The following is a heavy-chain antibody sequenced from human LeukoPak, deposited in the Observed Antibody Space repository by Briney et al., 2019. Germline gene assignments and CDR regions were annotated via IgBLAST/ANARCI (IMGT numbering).Heavy chain of an antibody. CDR3: AREESSGWRPYNWFDP. Sequence: GASVKVSCKASGHTFTNYVMHWVRQAPGQRLEWMGWINAGNGNTKYSQKFQGRVTITRDTSASTAYMELSSLRSEDTAVYYCAREESSGWRPYNWFDPWGQGTLVTVSS. V-gene: IGHV1-3*01. CDR1: GHTFTNYV. CDR2: INAGNGNT. J-gene: IGHJ5*02. D-gene: IGHD6-19*01.